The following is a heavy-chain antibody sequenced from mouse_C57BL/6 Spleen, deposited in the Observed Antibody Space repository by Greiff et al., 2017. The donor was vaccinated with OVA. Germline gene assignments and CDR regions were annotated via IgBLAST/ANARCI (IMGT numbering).Heavy chain of an antibody. CDR2: ISDGGSYT. Sequence: EVHLVESGGGLVKPGGSLKLSCAASGFTFSSYAMSWVRQTPEKRLEWVATISDGGSYTYYPDNVKGRFTISRDNAKNNLYLQMSHLKSEDTAMYYCAREGERNYFDYWGQGTTLTVSS. CDR1: GFTFSSYA. CDR3: AREGERNYFDY. J-gene: IGHJ2*01. V-gene: IGHV5-4*01.